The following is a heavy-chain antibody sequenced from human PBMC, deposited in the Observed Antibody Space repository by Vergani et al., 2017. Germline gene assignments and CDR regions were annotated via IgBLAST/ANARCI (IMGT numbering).Heavy chain of an antibody. D-gene: IGHD2-2*01. CDR1: GGSFSGYY. CDR2: INHSGST. CDR3: ARGVYYRRCSSTSCSNYYYYMDV. V-gene: IGHV4-34*01. Sequence: QVQLQQWGAGLLKPSETLSLTCAVYGGSFSGYYWSWIRQPPGKGLEWIGEINHSGSTNYNPSLKSRVTISVDTSNNQFSLKLSSVTAADTAVYYCARGVYYRRCSSTSCSNYYYYMDVWGKGTTVTVSS. J-gene: IGHJ6*03.